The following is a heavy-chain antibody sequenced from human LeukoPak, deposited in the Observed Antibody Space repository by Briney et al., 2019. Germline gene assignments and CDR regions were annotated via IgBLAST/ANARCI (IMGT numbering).Heavy chain of an antibody. CDR1: GFSFSSYA. Sequence: GGSLRLSCAASGFSFSSYAMSWVRQAPGQELEWDSAICGSGGGKYYADSEKGRFTISRDNSKNTLYLQLNRLRAEDAAVHYCAKGTREGPHYYMDVWGKGTTVTVSS. CDR3: AKGTREGPHYYMDV. V-gene: IGHV3-23*01. D-gene: IGHD1-1*01. J-gene: IGHJ6*03. CDR2: ICGSGGGK.